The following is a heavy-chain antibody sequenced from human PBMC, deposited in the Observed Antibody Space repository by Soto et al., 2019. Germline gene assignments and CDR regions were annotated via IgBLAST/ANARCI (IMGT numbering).Heavy chain of an antibody. D-gene: IGHD1-26*01. CDR1: GFTFSNYG. CDR3: AREVGALSFDY. Sequence: EVPLVESGGGLVKPGGSLRLSCEASGFTFSNYGMNWVRQAPGKGLEWVSSISSASGYIYYADSVKGRFTISRDNAKNSLYLQMNSLRAEDTAVYYCAREVGALSFDYWGQGTLVTVSS. CDR2: ISSASGYI. J-gene: IGHJ4*02. V-gene: IGHV3-21*01.